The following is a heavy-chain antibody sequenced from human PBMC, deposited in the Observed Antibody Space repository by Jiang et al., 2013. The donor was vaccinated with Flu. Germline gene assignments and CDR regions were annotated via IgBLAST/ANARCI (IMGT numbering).Heavy chain of an antibody. V-gene: IGHV4-4*02. J-gene: IGHJ4*02. Sequence: GSGLVKPSGTLSLTCAVSGGSISSSNWWSWVRQPPGKGLEWIGEIYHSGSTNYNPSLKSRVTMSVDNSKNQFSLKLTSVTAADTAIYYCARDFGGSYSRFNYFDYWGQGILVTVSS. CDR1: GGSISSSNW. CDR3: ARDFGGSYSRFNYFDY. D-gene: IGHD1-26*01. CDR2: IYHSGST.